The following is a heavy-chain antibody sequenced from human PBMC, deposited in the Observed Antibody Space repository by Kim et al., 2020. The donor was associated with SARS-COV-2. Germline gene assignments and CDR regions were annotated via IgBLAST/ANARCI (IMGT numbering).Heavy chain of an antibody. CDR3: ARDGGVPAFGSNNWFDP. D-gene: IGHD2-2*01. CDR2: ISSSSSYT. V-gene: IGHV3-11*05. Sequence: LSLTCAASGFTFSDYYMSWIRQAPGKGLEWVSYISSSSSYTNYADSVKGRFTISRDNAKNSLYLQMNSLRAEDTAVYYCARDGGVPAFGSNNWFDPWGQGTLVTVSS. CDR1: GFTFSDYY. J-gene: IGHJ5*02.